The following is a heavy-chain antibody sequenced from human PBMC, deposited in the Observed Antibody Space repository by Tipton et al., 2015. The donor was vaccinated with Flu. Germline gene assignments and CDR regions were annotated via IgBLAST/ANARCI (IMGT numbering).Heavy chain of an antibody. CDR3: AREPHFWSEKRVNYFDL. J-gene: IGHJ4*02. CDR2: LYHVGDT. V-gene: IGHV4-38-2*02. D-gene: IGHD3-3*02. CDR1: QYSISSSDY. Sequence: TLSLTCTVSQYSISSSDYWGWIRKPPGRGLQWIGMLYHVGDTYHNPSFRSRATMSVDTSKNQFSLKLSSVTAADTAVYYCAREPHFWSEKRVNYFDLWGQGALVTVSS.